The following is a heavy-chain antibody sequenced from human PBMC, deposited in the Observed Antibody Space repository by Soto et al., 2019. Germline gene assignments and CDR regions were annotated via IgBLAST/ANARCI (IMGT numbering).Heavy chain of an antibody. V-gene: IGHV1-3*01. CDR2: INAGNGNT. J-gene: IGHJ4*02. CDR3: AREGHCSGGSCYYLLYFDY. CDR1: GYTFTSYA. Sequence: ASVKVSCKASGYTFTSYAMHWVRQAPGQRLGWMGWINAGNGNTKYSQKFQGRVTITRDTSASTAYMELSSLRSEDTAVYYCAREGHCSGGSCYYLLYFDYWGQGTLVTVSS. D-gene: IGHD2-15*01.